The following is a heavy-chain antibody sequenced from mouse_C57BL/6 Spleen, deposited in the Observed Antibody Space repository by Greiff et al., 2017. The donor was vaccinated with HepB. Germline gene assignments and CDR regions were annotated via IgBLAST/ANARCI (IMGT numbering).Heavy chain of an antibody. D-gene: IGHD1-1*01. J-gene: IGHJ2*01. Sequence: QVQLQQSGAELVRPGASVTLSCKASGYTFTDYEMHWVKQTPVHGLEWIGAIDPETGGTAYNQKFKGKAILTADKSSSTAYMELRSLTSEDSAVYYCTREGLYYGRSDVGYGDDGGQGTTLTVSS. V-gene: IGHV1-15*01. CDR3: TREGLYYGRSDVGYGDD. CDR2: IDPETGGT. CDR1: GYTFTDYE.